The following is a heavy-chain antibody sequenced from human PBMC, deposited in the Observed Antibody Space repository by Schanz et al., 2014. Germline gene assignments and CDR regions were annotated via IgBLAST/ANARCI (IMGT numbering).Heavy chain of an antibody. J-gene: IGHJ6*02. V-gene: IGHV3-23*04. CDR2: ISGRGDST. CDR3: AKDVRPVANTVHFYYMDV. D-gene: IGHD6-19*01. CDR1: GFSFSTYA. Sequence: EVQLVESGGGLAQPGGSLRLSCAASGFSFSTYAMNWVRQAPGKGLEWVSLISGRGDSTHYADSVKGRFTIPRDNSRKTLSLQMNSLRAEDTAVYYCAKDVRPVANTVHFYYMDVWGQGTTVTVSS.